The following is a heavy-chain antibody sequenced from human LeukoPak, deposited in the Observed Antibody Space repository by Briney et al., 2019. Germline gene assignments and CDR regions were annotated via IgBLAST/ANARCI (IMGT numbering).Heavy chain of an antibody. V-gene: IGHV3-66*01. CDR3: ARDLFFDTSGYLDY. J-gene: IGHJ4*02. D-gene: IGHD3-22*01. Sequence: GGSLRLSCAASGFIFIVYDMSWVRQAPGKGLEWVSVIYTGGSTYYADSVKGRFTISRDNSKNTLYLQMNSLRAEDTAVYYCARDLFFDTSGYLDYWGQGTLVTVSS. CDR2: IYTGGST. CDR1: GFIFIVYD.